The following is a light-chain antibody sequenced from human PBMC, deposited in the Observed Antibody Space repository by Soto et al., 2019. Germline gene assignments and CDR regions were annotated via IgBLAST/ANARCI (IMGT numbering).Light chain of an antibody. CDR3: QKYNSCWT. Sequence: DIQMTQSPSTLSASVGDRVTISCRASQTISNWLAWYQQKPGKAPKLLIYDASSLESGVPSRFSGSGSGTEFTLTISSLQPEDFATYYCQKYNSCWTFGQGTKVDIK. CDR1: QTISNW. CDR2: DAS. J-gene: IGKJ1*01. V-gene: IGKV1-5*01.